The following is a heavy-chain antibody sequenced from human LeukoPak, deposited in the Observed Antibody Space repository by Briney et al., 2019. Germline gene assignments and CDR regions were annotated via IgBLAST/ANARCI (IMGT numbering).Heavy chain of an antibody. J-gene: IGHJ4*02. Sequence: GGSLRLSCAASGFNFSSYSMNWVRQAPGKGLEWVSSISSSSSHIYYADSVKGRFTISRDNAKNSLYLQMNSLRAEDTAVYYCARDRDTVTTAFGYWGQGTLVTVSS. CDR3: ARDRDTVTTAFGY. CDR1: GFNFSSYS. V-gene: IGHV3-21*01. CDR2: ISSSSSHI. D-gene: IGHD4-17*01.